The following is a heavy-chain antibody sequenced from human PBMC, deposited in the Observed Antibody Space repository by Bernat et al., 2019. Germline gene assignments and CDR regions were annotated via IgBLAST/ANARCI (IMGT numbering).Heavy chain of an antibody. CDR2: ISHSGST. CDR1: GDSISTNNW. V-gene: IGHV4-4*02. J-gene: IGHJ6*02. CDR3: VREHDALTPYRMDV. Sequence: QVQLQESGPGLVRPSGTLSLTCDVSGDSISTNNWWSWVRQPPGKGLEWIGEISHSGSTNYNPSLNSRVTISVDKPKNQISLRVTSVTAADTAVYYCVREHDALTPYRMDVWGQGTTVTVSS. D-gene: IGHD2-15*01.